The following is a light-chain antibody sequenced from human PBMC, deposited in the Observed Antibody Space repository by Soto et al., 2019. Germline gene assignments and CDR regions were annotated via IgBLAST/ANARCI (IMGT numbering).Light chain of an antibody. CDR1: SSDVGAYNF. Sequence: LTQPASVSGSPGQSITISCSGTSSDVGAYNFVSWYQQHPDKAPKLMISEVSNRPSGVSDRFSGSKSGNTASLTISGLQAEDEADYYCASLTTTNFVFGTG. J-gene: IGLJ1*01. V-gene: IGLV2-14*01. CDR2: EVS. CDR3: ASLTTTNFV.